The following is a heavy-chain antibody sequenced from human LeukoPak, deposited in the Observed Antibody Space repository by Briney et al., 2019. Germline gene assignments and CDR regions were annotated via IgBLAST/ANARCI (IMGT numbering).Heavy chain of an antibody. CDR3: ARDGDLWYSSSWYSPHY. CDR2: ISYDGSNK. V-gene: IGHV3-30*03. D-gene: IGHD6-13*01. Sequence: GGSLRLSCAASGFTFSSYGMHWVRQAPGKGLEWVAVISYDGSNKYYADSVKGRFTISRDNSKNTLYLQMNSLRAEDTAVYYCARDGDLWYSSSWYSPHYWGQGTLVTVSS. CDR1: GFTFSSYG. J-gene: IGHJ4*02.